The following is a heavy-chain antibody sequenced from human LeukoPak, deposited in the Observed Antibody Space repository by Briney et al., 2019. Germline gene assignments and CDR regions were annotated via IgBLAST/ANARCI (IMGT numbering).Heavy chain of an antibody. D-gene: IGHD3-10*01. Sequence: TGGSLRLFCAASGAIFISFCMHWVRQAPGKGLEWVSFISMSSNSIYYADSVQGRFTISRDNAENSLFLQMNKLRDEDAAVYYCTRGGCGSHYYGWGSRNPFDLWGQRTGVTVSS. J-gene: IGHJ4*02. CDR3: TRGGCGSHYYGWGSRNPFDL. CDR2: ISMSSNSI. V-gene: IGHV3-48*02. CDR1: GAIFISFC.